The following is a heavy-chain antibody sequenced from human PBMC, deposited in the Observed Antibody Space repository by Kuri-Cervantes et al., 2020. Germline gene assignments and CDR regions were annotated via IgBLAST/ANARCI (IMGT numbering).Heavy chain of an antibody. Sequence: GGSLRLSCAASGFTFDDYAMHWVRQAPGKGLEWVSLISWDGGSTYYADSVKGRFTISRDNSKNTLYLQMSSLRAEDTAVYYCAKDTGITGTHGEVDIWGQGTMVTVSS. D-gene: IGHD1-7*01. V-gene: IGHV3-43D*04. CDR1: GFTFDDYA. CDR2: ISWDGGST. CDR3: AKDTGITGTHGEVDI. J-gene: IGHJ3*02.